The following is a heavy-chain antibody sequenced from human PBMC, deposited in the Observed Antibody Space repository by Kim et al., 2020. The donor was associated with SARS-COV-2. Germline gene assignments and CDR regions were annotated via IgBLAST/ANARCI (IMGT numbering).Heavy chain of an antibody. CDR2: IDPSDSYI. V-gene: IGHV5-10-1*01. D-gene: IGHD2-21*02. J-gene: IGHJ6*02. Sequence: GESLKISCKASGYSFTNYWISWVRQMPGKGLEWMGRIDPSDSYITNSPSFPGYVTISADKSISTAYVQWTSLKVSDPAMYYCARHEKCIGDDCYSFSLDMDVWGQGTTVTVSS. CDR1: GYSFTNYW. CDR3: ARHEKCIGDDCYSFSLDMDV.